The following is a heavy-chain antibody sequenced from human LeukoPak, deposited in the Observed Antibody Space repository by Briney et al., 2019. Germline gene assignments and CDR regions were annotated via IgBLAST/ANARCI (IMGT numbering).Heavy chain of an antibody. CDR1: GDSVSSNSAA. J-gene: IGHJ3*02. V-gene: IGHV6-1*01. Sequence: SQTLSLTCAISGDSVSSNSAAWNWIRQSPSRGLEWLGRTYYRSKWYNDYAVSVKSRITINPDTSKNQFSLQLNSVTPEDTAVYYCARDHCTNGVRVVGAFDIWGQGTMVTVSS. CDR3: ARDHCTNGVRVVGAFDI. D-gene: IGHD2-8*01. CDR2: TYYRSKWYN.